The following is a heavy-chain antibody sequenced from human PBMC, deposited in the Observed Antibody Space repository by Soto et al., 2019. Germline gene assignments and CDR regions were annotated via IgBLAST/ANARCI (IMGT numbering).Heavy chain of an antibody. V-gene: IGHV3-33*01. CDR3: ARHPHSGYDQLDY. CDR2: IWYDGSNK. D-gene: IGHD5-12*01. CDR1: GFTFSSYG. J-gene: IGHJ4*02. Sequence: GGSLRLSCAASGFTFSSYGMHWVRQAPGKGLEWVAVIWYDGSNKYYADSVKGRFTISRDNSKNTLYLQMNSLRAEDTAVYYCARHPHSGYDQLDYWGQGTLVTVSS.